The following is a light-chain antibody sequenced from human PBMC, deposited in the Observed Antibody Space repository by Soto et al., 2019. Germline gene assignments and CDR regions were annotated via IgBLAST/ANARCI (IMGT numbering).Light chain of an antibody. J-gene: IGLJ2*01. V-gene: IGLV2-14*03. CDR2: DVN. CDR3: TSWTTSTTMI. Sequence: QSALTQPASVSGSPGQSITISCTGTSSDIGAYNFVSWYQQHPGKAPKLMLYDVNIRPSGVSNRFSGSKSGNTASLTISGLQAEDEADYYCTSWTTSTTMIFGGGTMVTDL. CDR1: SSDIGAYNF.